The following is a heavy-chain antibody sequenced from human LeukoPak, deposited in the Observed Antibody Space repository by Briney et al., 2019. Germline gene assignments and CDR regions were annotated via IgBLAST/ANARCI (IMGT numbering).Heavy chain of an antibody. CDR3: ATVLSDSSGYYYVY. CDR1: GYIFSIYA. D-gene: IGHD3-22*01. Sequence: ASVKVSCKASGYIFSIYAMIWVRQAPGQGLEWMGWINTNTGNPTYAQGFTGRFVFSLDTSVSTAYLQISSLKAEDTAVYYCATVLSDSSGYYYVYWGQGTLVTVPS. V-gene: IGHV7-4-1*02. CDR2: INTNTGNP. J-gene: IGHJ4*02.